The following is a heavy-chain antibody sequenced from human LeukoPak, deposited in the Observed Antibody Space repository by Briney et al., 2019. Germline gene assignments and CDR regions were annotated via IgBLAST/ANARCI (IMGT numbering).Heavy chain of an antibody. CDR3: ATPSDGYNYDFDY. V-gene: IGHV3-21*01. D-gene: IGHD5-24*01. CDR1: GFTFSSYS. Sequence: GGSLRLSCAASGFTFSSYSMNWVRQAPGKGLEWVSSISSSSSYIYYADSVKGRFTISRDNAKNSLYLQMNSPRAEDTAVYYCATPSDGYNYDFDYWGQGTLVTVSS. CDR2: ISSSSSYI. J-gene: IGHJ4*02.